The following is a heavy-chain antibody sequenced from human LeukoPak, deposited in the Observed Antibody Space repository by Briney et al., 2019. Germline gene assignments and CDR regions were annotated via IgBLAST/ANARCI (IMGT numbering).Heavy chain of an antibody. V-gene: IGHV1-18*01. CDR3: ARCGAAVTTHFSH. D-gene: IGHD4-17*01. Sequence: GASVKVSCKASGYSFSIYGITWARQAPGQGLEYLGWISASDGTTNYAQKVQDRVTMTTATSPSIASLALRSLSSEDTAVYYCARCGAAVTTHFSHWGQGTLVTVSS. CDR1: GYSFSIYG. CDR2: ISASDGTT. J-gene: IGHJ4*02.